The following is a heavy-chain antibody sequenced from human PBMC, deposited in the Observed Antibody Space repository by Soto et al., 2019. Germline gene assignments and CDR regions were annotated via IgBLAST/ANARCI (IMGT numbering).Heavy chain of an antibody. CDR3: GKGRSGDVGVFY. CDR2: ISPNSGGT. CDR1: GYSFTGYY. D-gene: IGHD1-26*01. Sequence: QVQLVQSGAEVKKYGASVKISCKASGYSFTGYYIHWVRQAPGQGFEWMGEISPNSGGTKYAQKIQVRVTMTRDTSITTVYMDLSNLSPDDPAVYYCGKGRSGDVGVFYWGQGTLVTVYS. V-gene: IGHV1-2*02. J-gene: IGHJ4*02.